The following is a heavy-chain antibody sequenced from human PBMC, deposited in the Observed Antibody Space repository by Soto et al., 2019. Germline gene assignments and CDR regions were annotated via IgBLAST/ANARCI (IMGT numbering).Heavy chain of an antibody. CDR2: ICYSDIT. CDR3: ARRYAPRYSSGNNHFDL. V-gene: IGHV4-59*01. CDR1: VGSFSSFC. Sequence: SETLSLTCIVSVGSFSSFCWSWIRQPPGKVLEWIGYICYSDITNYNPSLKSRVTISVDTTKNQFSLKLSSVTAADTAVYYCARRYAPRYSSGNNHFDLWGQGTLVTVSS. D-gene: IGHD2-15*01. J-gene: IGHJ4*02.